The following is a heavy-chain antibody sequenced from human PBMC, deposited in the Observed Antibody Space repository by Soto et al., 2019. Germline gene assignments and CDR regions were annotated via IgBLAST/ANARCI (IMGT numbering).Heavy chain of an antibody. V-gene: IGHV4-61*01. CDR2: IFYTGST. Sequence: SETLSLTCTVSGGSVSSGSYYWSWIRQPPGKGLEWIGYIFYTGSTNYNPSLKSRVTISVDTSKNQFSLKLNSVTAADTAVYYCARGRVSGSYERLFDYWGQGTLVTVSS. D-gene: IGHD1-26*01. J-gene: IGHJ4*02. CDR1: GGSVSSGSYY. CDR3: ARGRVSGSYERLFDY.